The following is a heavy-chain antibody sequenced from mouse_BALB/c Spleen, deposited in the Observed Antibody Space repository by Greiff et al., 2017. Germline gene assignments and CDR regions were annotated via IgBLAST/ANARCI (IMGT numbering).Heavy chain of an antibody. CDR2: ISNGGGST. CDR3: ARQRYYYGSSDAMDY. J-gene: IGHJ4*01. CDR1: GFTFSSYT. V-gene: IGHV5-12-2*01. Sequence: EVKLVESGGGLVQPGGSLKLSCAASGFTFSSYTMSWVRQTPEKRLEWVAYISNGGGSTYYPDTVKGRFTISRDNAKNTLYLQMSSLKSEDTAMYYCARQRYYYGSSDAMDYWGQGTSVTVSS. D-gene: IGHD1-1*01.